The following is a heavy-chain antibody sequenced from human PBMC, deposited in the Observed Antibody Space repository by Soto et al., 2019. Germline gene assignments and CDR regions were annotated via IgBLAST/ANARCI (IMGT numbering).Heavy chain of an antibody. CDR3: AREGYDSSGYYSPWFDP. J-gene: IGHJ5*02. V-gene: IGHV3-74*01. CDR1: GFTFSSYW. Sequence: PGGSLRLSCAASGFTFSSYWMHWVRQAPGKGLVWVSRINSDGSSTSYADSVKGRFTTSRDNAKNTPYLQMNSLRAEDTAVYYCAREGYDSSGYYSPWFDPWGQGTLVTVSS. CDR2: INSDGSST. D-gene: IGHD3-22*01.